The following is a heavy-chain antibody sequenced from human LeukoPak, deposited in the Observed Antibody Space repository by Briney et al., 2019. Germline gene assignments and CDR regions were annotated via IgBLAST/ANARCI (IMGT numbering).Heavy chain of an antibody. CDR1: GGSISSYY. CDR2: IYTTGST. Sequence: SETLSLTCTVSGGSISSYYWSWIRQPAGKGLEWIGRIYTTGSTNYNPSLKSRVTMSVDTSKNQFSLKLSSVTAADTAVYYRTRDTSTIWFDYWGQGTLVTVSS. J-gene: IGHJ4*02. V-gene: IGHV4-4*07. D-gene: IGHD2-2*01. CDR3: TRDTSTIWFDY.